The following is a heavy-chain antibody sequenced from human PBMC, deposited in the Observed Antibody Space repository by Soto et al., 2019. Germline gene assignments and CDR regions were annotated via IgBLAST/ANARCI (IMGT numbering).Heavy chain of an antibody. V-gene: IGHV1-18*04. Sequence: ASVKVSCKASGYTFTSYGISWVRQAPGQGLEWMGWISAYNGNTNSAQKLQGRVTMTTDTSTSTAYMELRSLRSDDTAVYYCARDEVLIKLWTYYYGMDVWGQGTKVTVSS. J-gene: IGHJ6*01. CDR3: ARDEVLIKLWTYYYGMDV. CDR2: ISAYNGNT. CDR1: GYTFTSYG. D-gene: IGHD5-18*01.